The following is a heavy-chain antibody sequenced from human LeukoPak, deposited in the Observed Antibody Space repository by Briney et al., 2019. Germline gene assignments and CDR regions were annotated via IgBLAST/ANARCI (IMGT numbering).Heavy chain of an antibody. D-gene: IGHD1-26*01. Sequence: ASVKVSGKASGYTFTSYDIIWVRQASGQGLEWMGWMNPNSGHTGYAHKFQGRVTMTRSTSISTAYTELTSLTSEDSAVYYCARSFVGARKRNDYWGQGTLVTVSS. CDR1: GYTFTSYD. CDR2: MNPNSGHT. V-gene: IGHV1-8*01. CDR3: ARSFVGARKRNDY. J-gene: IGHJ4*02.